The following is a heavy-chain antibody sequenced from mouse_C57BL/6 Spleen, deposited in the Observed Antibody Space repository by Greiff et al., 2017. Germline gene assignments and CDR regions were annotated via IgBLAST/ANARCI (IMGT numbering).Heavy chain of an antibody. CDR3: ARLGYDWSWFAY. D-gene: IGHD2-4*01. CDR2: INPNNGGT. Sequence: EVQLQQSGPELVKPGASVKMSCKASGYTFTDYNMHWVKQSHGKSLEWIGYINPNNGGTSYNQKFKGKATLTVNKSSSTAYMELRSLTSEDSAVYYCARLGYDWSWFAYWGQGTLVTVSA. V-gene: IGHV1-22*01. CDR1: GYTFTDYN. J-gene: IGHJ3*01.